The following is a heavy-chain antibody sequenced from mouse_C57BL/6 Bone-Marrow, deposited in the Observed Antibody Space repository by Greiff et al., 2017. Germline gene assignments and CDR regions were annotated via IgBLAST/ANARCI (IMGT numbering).Heavy chain of an antibody. CDR2: IHPNSGST. V-gene: IGHV1-64*01. CDR3: ARDGYYGSSFYWYFDV. Sequence: QVQLQQPGAELVKPGASVKLSCKASGYTFTSYWMHWVKQRPGQGLEWIGMIHPNSGSTNYNEKFKSKATLTVDKSSSTAYMQLSSLTSEDSAVYDCARDGYYGSSFYWYFDVWGTGTTVTVSS. J-gene: IGHJ1*03. CDR1: GYTFTSYW. D-gene: IGHD1-1*01.